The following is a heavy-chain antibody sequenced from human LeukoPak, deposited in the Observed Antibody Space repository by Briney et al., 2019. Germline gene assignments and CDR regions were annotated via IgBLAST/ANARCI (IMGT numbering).Heavy chain of an antibody. CDR3: ARRGYDYVWGSYRRNWFDP. CDR1: GGSISSSSYY. Sequence: PSETLFLTCTVSGGSISSSSYYWGWIRQPPGKGLEWIGSIYYSGSTYYNPSLKSRVTISVDTSKNQFSLKLSSVTAADTAVYYCARRGYDYVWGSYRRNWFDPWGQGTLVTVSS. V-gene: IGHV4-39*01. D-gene: IGHD3-16*02. CDR2: IYYSGST. J-gene: IGHJ5*02.